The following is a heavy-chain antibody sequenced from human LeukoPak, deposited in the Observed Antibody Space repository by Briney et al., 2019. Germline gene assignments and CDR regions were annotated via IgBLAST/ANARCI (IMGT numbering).Heavy chain of an antibody. CDR1: GFTFSNYG. V-gene: IGHV3-30*02. J-gene: IGHJ4*02. D-gene: IGHD1-26*01. CDR2: IRSDGNQK. Sequence: GGSLRLPCATSGFTFSNYGMYWVRQAPGKGLQWVTYIRSDGNQKDYTDSVKGRFTISRDDSKSTLYLQMNSLSAEDTAVYYCAKPGPGGPPAYFDSWGQGTLVTVSS. CDR3: AKPGPGGPPAYFDS.